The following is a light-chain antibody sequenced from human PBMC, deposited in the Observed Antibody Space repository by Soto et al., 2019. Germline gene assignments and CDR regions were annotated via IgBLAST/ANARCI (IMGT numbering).Light chain of an antibody. V-gene: IGLV2-14*01. CDR3: NSYTTSNTRQIV. J-gene: IGLJ1*01. CDR2: DVS. Sequence: QSVLTQPASVSGSPGQSITISCTGTSSDVGGYNYVSWYQQHPGKAHKFMIYDVSNRPSGVSTLFSGSKSGNTASLTVSWLQAEDEADYYCNSYTTSNTRQIVFGTGTKVTVL. CDR1: SSDVGGYNY.